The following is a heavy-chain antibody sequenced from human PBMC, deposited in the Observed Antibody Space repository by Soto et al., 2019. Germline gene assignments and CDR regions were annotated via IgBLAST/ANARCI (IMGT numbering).Heavy chain of an antibody. D-gene: IGHD3-22*01. J-gene: IGHJ3*02. CDR2: IIPIFGTA. CDR3: ARASYYYDSSGYQPYYRDAFCI. V-gene: IGHV1-69*01. CDR1: GGTFSSYA. Sequence: QVQLVQSGAEVKKPGSSVKVSCKASGGTFSSYAISWVRQAPGQGLEWMGGIIPIFGTANYAQKFQGRVTINADEYTSTDYMELSSLSSDDTAVYYFARASYYYDSSGYQPYYRDAFCIWGQGTMVTVSS.